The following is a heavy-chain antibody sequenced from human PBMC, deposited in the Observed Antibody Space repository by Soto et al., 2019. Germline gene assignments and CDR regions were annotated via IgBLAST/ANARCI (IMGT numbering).Heavy chain of an antibody. CDR3: AKVQSGYSDDYFDY. Sequence: EVQVLESGGGLVQPGGSLRLSCAASGFAFGAYVMSWVRQAPGKGLEWVSTISGSSGVTFYADSVKGRFTISRDNSKSTLFLQRNSLRVEDTAVYFCAKVQSGYSDDYFDYWGPGTLVTVSS. CDR2: ISGSSGVT. J-gene: IGHJ4*02. D-gene: IGHD3-3*01. V-gene: IGHV3-23*01. CDR1: GFAFGAYV.